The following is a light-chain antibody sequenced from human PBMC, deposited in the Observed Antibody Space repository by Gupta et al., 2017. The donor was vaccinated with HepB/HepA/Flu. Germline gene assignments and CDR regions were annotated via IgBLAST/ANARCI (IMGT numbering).Light chain of an antibody. CDR1: SSDVGGYNY. V-gene: IGLV2-14*03. CDR3: SSYTSSNTVV. J-gene: IGLJ2*01. CDR2: DVS. Sequence: QSALTQPASVSGSPGQPLTISCTGTSSDVGGYNYVSWYQQHPGKAPKLMIYDVSNRPSGVSIRFSGSTSGNTASLTISGLQAEDEADYYCSSYTSSNTVVFGGGTTLTVL.